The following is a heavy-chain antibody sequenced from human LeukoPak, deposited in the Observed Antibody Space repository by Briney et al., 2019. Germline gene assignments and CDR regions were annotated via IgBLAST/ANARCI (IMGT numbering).Heavy chain of an antibody. CDR3: ARGSQYYDFWSGYCYYFDY. D-gene: IGHD3-3*01. J-gene: IGHJ4*02. Sequence: SETLSLTCAVYGGSFSGYYWSWIRQPPGKGLEWIGEINHSGSTNYNPSLKSRVTISVDTFKNQFSLKLSSVTAADTAVYYCARGSQYYDFWSGYCYYFDYWGQGTLVTVSS. CDR2: INHSGST. CDR1: GGSFSGYY. V-gene: IGHV4-34*01.